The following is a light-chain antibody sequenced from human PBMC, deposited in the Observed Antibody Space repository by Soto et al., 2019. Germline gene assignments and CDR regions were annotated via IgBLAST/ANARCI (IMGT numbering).Light chain of an antibody. V-gene: IGKV3-15*01. CDR3: QQYNKWPLYT. CDR2: SAS. J-gene: IGKJ2*01. Sequence: EIVLTQSPATLSVFPGERATLSCRASQSVSSNLAWYQQKPGQAPRLLMYSASARATGIPARFSGSGSGTEFTLTISSLQSEDFAVYYCQQYNKWPLYTFGQGTKLEIK. CDR1: QSVSSN.